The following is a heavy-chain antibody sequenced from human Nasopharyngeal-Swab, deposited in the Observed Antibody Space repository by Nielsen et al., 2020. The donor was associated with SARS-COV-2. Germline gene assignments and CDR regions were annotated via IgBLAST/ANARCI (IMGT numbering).Heavy chain of an antibody. CDR1: GFTFSSYG. Sequence: GGSLRLSCAASGFTFSSYGMHWVRQAPGKGLEWVAIIWYDGSNKYYADSVKGRFTISRDNSKNTLYLQMNSLRAKDTAVYYCARGPYDFWSGYPHYFDYWGQGTLVTVSS. V-gene: IGHV3-33*01. CDR3: ARGPYDFWSGYPHYFDY. CDR2: IWYDGSNK. D-gene: IGHD3-3*01. J-gene: IGHJ4*02.